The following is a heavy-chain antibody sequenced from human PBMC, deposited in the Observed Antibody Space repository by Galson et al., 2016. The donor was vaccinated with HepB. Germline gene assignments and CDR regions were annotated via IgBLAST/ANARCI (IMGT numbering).Heavy chain of an antibody. CDR2: IDSTSTYA. CDR3: ARDGLSGFGGNGGFAS. CDR1: GFTFSNSG. D-gene: IGHD4-23*01. V-gene: IGHV3-21*01. J-gene: IGHJ5*02. Sequence: SLRLSCAASGFTFSNSGMNWVRQAPGKGLEWVSSIDSTSTYAHYADSVRGRFTISRDNAENSLYLQMTGLRVEDTAVYFCARDGLSGFGGNGGFASWGQGTLVTVSS.